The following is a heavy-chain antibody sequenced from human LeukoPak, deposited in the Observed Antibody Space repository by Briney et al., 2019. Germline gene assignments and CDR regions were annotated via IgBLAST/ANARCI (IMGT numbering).Heavy chain of an antibody. J-gene: IGHJ4*02. CDR3: ARVQLGVGADG. D-gene: IGHD1-26*01. CDR1: GFTFSSYW. CDR2: INSDGSFT. Sequence: GGSLRLSYAASGFTFSSYWMPWVRQAPGKGLVWVSRINSDGSFTTYADSVKGRFTISRDNAKNMLYLQMNSLRAEDTAVYYCARVQLGVGADGWGQGTLVTVSS. V-gene: IGHV3-74*01.